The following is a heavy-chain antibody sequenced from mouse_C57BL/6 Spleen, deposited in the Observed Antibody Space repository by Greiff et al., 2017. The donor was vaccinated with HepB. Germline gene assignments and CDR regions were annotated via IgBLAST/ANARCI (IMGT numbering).Heavy chain of an antibody. CDR1: GFTFSSYA. J-gene: IGHJ3*01. Sequence: EVKLVESGEGLVKPGGSLKLSCAASGFTFSSYAMSWVRQTPEKRLEWVAYISSGGDYIYYADTVKGRFTISRDNARNALYLQMSSLKSEDTAMYYCTRDHGYTEGFAYWGQGTLVTVSA. D-gene: IGHD2-2*01. V-gene: IGHV5-9-1*02. CDR3: TRDHGYTEGFAY. CDR2: ISSGGDYI.